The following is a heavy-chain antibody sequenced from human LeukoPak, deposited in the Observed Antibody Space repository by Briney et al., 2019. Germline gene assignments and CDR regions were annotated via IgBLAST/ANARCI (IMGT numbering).Heavy chain of an antibody. CDR1: GYTFTSYD. Sequence: GSVKVSCKASGYTFTSYDINWVRQATGQGLEWMGWMNPNSGNTGYAQKFQGRATMTRNTSISTAYMELSSLRSEDTAVYYCARGYYGSGSYPPYDAFDIWGQGTMVTVSS. D-gene: IGHD3-10*01. CDR3: ARGYYGSGSYPPYDAFDI. V-gene: IGHV1-8*01. J-gene: IGHJ3*02. CDR2: MNPNSGNT.